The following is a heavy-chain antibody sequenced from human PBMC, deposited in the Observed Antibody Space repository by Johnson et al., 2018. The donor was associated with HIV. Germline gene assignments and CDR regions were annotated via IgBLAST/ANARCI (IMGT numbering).Heavy chain of an antibody. CDR2: ISYDGSDK. Sequence: QVQLVESGGGVVQPGRSLRLSCAASGFTFSSYGMNWVRQAPGKGLEWVAVISYDGSDKYYADSVKGRLTISRDNSKNTLFLQMNSLRAEDTAGYYCVRRFYVSSAFDLWGQGTLVAVSS. CDR3: VRRFYVSSAFDL. V-gene: IGHV3-30*03. CDR1: GFTFSSYG. J-gene: IGHJ3*01. D-gene: IGHD3-10*02.